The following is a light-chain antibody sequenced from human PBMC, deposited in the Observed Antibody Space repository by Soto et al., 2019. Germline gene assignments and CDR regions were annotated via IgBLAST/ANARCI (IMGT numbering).Light chain of an antibody. Sequence: DIVMTQSPGTLSVSPGERVTLACRASQSISRNLAWYQQKPGQPPRLLIYAASTRATGVPARFIGGGSGTEFTLTISSLQSEDFAVYYCQQRSNWPRTFGQGTKVDIK. CDR3: QQRSNWPRT. V-gene: IGKV3-15*01. CDR1: QSISRN. CDR2: AAS. J-gene: IGKJ1*01.